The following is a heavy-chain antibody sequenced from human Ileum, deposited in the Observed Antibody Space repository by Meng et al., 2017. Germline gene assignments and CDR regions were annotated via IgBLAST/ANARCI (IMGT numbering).Heavy chain of an antibody. J-gene: IGHJ4*02. CDR3: AKGSWYTSSSYDS. V-gene: IGHV3-23*01. CDR2: ISGSGDST. CDR1: GFTFGKAA. Sequence: EVQLLGSGGGLVQPGGYLRVSCAASGFTFGKAAMSWVRQAPGKGLEWVAVISGSGDSTHYADSVKGRFTISRDNSKTTLHLQMNSLRAEDTAVYYCAKGSWYTSSSYDSWGQGTLVTVSS. D-gene: IGHD6-13*01.